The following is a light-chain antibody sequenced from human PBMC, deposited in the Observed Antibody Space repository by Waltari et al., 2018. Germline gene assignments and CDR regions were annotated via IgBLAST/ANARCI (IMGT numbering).Light chain of an antibody. CDR2: SIN. CDR1: SGSVCPRYY. Sequence: QTVLTEDPSFSCSADGTVTPTCGFCSGSVCPRYYPGWYTQTTGQAPRTLIYSINTRASEVPDRLSGSILGNKAALTITGAQADDDSDYYCVLYMGSGISVFGGGTKLTVL. V-gene: IGLV8-61*01. J-gene: IGLJ3*02. CDR3: VLYMGSGISV.